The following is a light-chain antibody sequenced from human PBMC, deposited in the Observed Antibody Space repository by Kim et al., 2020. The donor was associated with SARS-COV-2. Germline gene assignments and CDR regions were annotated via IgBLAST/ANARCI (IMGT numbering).Light chain of an antibody. CDR3: QQYDNRARRGFT. J-gene: IGKJ3*01. CDR1: QSISSN. CDR2: GAS. Sequence: EIVMTQSPATLSVSPGERATLSCRASQSISSNLAWYQQRPGQAPRLLIYGASTRATGIPARFSGSGSGTEFTLTISSLQSEDFAVYYCQQYDNRARRGFTFGPGTKVDIK. V-gene: IGKV3-15*01.